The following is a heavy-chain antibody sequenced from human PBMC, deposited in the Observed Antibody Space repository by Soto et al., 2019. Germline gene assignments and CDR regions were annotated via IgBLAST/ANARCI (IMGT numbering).Heavy chain of an antibody. J-gene: IGHJ4*02. D-gene: IGHD6-13*01. V-gene: IGHV1-3*01. CDR3: ARDRDGSTWHGLNFFDS. Sequence: ASVKVSCKDSGYTFTSYARHWVRQAPGQRLEWMGWINAGNGNTKYSQKFQGRVTITRDTSASTAYMELNNVRGEDTAVYFCARDRDGSTWHGLNFFDSWGLGTLVTVSS. CDR2: INAGNGNT. CDR1: GYTFTSYA.